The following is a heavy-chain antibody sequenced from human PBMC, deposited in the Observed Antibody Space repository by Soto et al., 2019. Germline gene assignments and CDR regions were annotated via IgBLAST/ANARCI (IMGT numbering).Heavy chain of an antibody. CDR3: ARDRRGIVMIPGAEGWLDP. D-gene: IGHD3-16*01. CDR2: INPSGGST. J-gene: IGHJ5*02. Sequence: ASVKVSCKASGHTFTSYYIHWVRQAPGQGLDWMGMINPSGGSTTNAQKFQGRVSMTRDTSTSTVYMELSSLTSEDTAVYYCARDRRGIVMIPGAEGWLDPWGQGTPVTVSS. CDR1: GHTFTSYY. V-gene: IGHV1-46*01.